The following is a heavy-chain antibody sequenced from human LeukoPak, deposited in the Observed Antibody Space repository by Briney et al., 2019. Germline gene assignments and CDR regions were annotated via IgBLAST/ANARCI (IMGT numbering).Heavy chain of an antibody. CDR1: GFTFSSYG. V-gene: IGHV3-30*03. CDR2: ICYGGSNK. CDR3: ARRRNGYSSSREGAFDI. J-gene: IGHJ3*02. D-gene: IGHD6-6*01. Sequence: GGSLRLSCAASGFTFSSYGMHWVRQAPGKGLEWVAVICYGGSNKYYADSVKGRFTISRDNSKNTLYLQMNSLRAEDTAVYYCARRRNGYSSSREGAFDIWGQGTMVTVSS.